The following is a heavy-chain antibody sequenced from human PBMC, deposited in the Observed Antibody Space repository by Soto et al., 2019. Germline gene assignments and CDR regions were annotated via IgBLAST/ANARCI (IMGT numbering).Heavy chain of an antibody. CDR2: IYYSGST. J-gene: IGHJ4*02. Sequence: SETLSLTCTVSGGSISSYYWSWIRQPPGKGLEWIGYIYYSGSTNYNPSLKSRVTISVDTSKNQFSLKLSSVTAADTAVYYCARDYGGSFDYWGQGTLVTVSS. D-gene: IGHD2-15*01. CDR1: GGSISSYY. CDR3: ARDYGGSFDY. V-gene: IGHV4-59*01.